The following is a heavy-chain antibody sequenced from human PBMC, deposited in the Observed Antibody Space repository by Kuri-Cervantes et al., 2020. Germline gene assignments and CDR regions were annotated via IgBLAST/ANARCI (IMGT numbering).Heavy chain of an antibody. Sequence: GESLKISCGASGFNFSDYYMSWVRQAPGKGLEWVAVISYDGSNKYYADSVKGRFTISRDNSENTLYLQMNSLRAEDTAMYYCARDRVVGGTDWGQGTLVTVSS. CDR1: GFNFSDYY. CDR3: ARDRVVGGTD. V-gene: IGHV3-30*03. J-gene: IGHJ4*02. D-gene: IGHD1-26*01. CDR2: ISYDGSNK.